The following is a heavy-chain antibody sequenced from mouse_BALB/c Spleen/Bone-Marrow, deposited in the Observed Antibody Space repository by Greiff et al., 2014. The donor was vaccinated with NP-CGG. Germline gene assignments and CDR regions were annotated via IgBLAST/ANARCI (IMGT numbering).Heavy chain of an antibody. V-gene: IGHV14-3*02. CDR3: ARSGDGPFAY. D-gene: IGHD2-3*01. Sequence: EVNLVESGAELVKPGASVKLSCTASGFNIKDTYIHWVKQRPEQGLEWIGRIDPANGNTKYGPKFQGRATVTTDTSSNTASLQLSNLTSEDTAAYYCARSGDGPFAYWGQGTLVTVSA. J-gene: IGHJ3*01. CDR2: IDPANGNT. CDR1: GFNIKDTY.